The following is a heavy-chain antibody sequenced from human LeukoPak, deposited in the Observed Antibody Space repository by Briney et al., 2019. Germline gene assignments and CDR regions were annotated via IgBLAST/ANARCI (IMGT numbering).Heavy chain of an antibody. V-gene: IGHV3-30*04. CDR2: ISYDGSNK. CDR3: AGGHATDY. J-gene: IGHJ4*02. Sequence: PGGSLRLSCAAAGFAFSSYAMHWVRQAPGKGLEWVAVISYDGSNKYYADSVKGRFTFSRDNSKNTLYLQMNSLRAEDTAVYYCAGGHATDYWGQGTLVTVSS. CDR1: GFAFSSYA.